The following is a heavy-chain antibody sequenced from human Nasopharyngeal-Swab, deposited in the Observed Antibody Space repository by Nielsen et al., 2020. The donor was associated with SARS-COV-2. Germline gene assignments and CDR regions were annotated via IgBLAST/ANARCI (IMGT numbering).Heavy chain of an antibody. CDR2: VNQDGSRT. CDR3: ARSVGSFYGQGAFDI. J-gene: IGHJ3*02. CDR1: GYAFSSYW. D-gene: IGHD1-26*01. Sequence: GESLKISCTASGYAFSSYWMHWVRQAPGKGLVWVSRVNQDGSRTDYADSVRGRFTISRDNAKNTLYLQMNSLRVEDTGVYYCARSVGSFYGQGAFDIWGQGTMVTVSS. V-gene: IGHV3-74*01.